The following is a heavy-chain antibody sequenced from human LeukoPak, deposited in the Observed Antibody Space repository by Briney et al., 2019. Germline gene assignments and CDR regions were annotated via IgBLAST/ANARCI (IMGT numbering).Heavy chain of an antibody. CDR1: GFTFSSYP. CDR3: ARDFGAGWEEPKYSFDY. Sequence: GRSLRLSCAASGFTFSSYPLHWVRQVPGKGLEGVAVISYDGSKKYYADSVKGRFTISRDNSKNTLYLQMNSLKPEDTAVYYCARDFGAGWEEPKYSFDYWGQGILVTVSS. V-gene: IGHV3-30-3*01. CDR2: ISYDGSKK. D-gene: IGHD3-10*01. J-gene: IGHJ4*02.